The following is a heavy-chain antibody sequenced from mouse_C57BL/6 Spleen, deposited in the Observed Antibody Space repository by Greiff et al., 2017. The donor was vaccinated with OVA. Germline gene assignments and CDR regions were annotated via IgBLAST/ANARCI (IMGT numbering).Heavy chain of an antibody. CDR2: IWSGGST. J-gene: IGHJ3*01. V-gene: IGHV2-2*01. CDR1: GFSLTSYG. CDR3: ARGDGSSSFAY. Sequence: QVHVKQSGPGLVQPSQSLSITCTVSGFSLTSYGVHWVRQSPGKGLEWLGVIWSGGSTDYNAAFISRLSISKDNSKSQVFFKMNSLQADDTAIYYCARGDGSSSFAYWGQGTLVTVSA. D-gene: IGHD1-1*01.